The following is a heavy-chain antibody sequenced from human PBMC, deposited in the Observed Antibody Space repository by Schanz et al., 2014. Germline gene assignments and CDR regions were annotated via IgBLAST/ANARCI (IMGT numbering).Heavy chain of an antibody. CDR3: AKGMGYCSGGTCYDYYYYGLDV. D-gene: IGHD2-15*01. CDR1: GFTFSSYA. J-gene: IGHJ6*02. V-gene: IGHV3-30-3*01. CDR2: ISYDGRNK. Sequence: VQLLDSGGGLVQPGGSLRLSCAASGFTFSSYAMHWVRQAPGKGLEWVAVISYDGRNKYYADSVKGRFTISRDNSKNTLYLQMNSLRAEDTAVYYCAKGMGYCSGGTCYDYYYYGLDVWGQGTTVTVSS.